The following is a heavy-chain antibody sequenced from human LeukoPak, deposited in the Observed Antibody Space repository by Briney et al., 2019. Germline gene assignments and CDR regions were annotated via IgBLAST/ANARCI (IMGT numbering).Heavy chain of an antibody. D-gene: IGHD6-25*01. CDR2: ISVSSTP. Sequence: GGSLRLSCAAAGFAFSSYALTWVRQAPGEGLDWVSSISVSSTPYYLDSVKGRFTISRDNSKNTLYLQMNSLRAEDTAVYYCAKDPPSGYGWVIWGQGTMVTVSS. J-gene: IGHJ3*02. CDR1: GFAFSSYA. CDR3: AKDPPSGYGWVI. V-gene: IGHV3-23*01.